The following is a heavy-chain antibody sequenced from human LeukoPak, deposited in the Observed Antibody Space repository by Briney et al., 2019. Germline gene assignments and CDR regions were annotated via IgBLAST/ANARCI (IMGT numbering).Heavy chain of an antibody. J-gene: IGHJ4*02. D-gene: IGHD3-10*01. CDR1: GFMFSASW. CDR2: ISSSGSTI. CDR3: ARDLTGSGDY. Sequence: PGGSLRLSCAASGFMFSASWMSWVRQAPGKGLEWVSYISSSGSTIYYADSVKGRFTISRDNSKNSLYLQMNSLRAEDTAVYYCARDLTGSGDYWGQGTLVTVSS. V-gene: IGHV3-11*01.